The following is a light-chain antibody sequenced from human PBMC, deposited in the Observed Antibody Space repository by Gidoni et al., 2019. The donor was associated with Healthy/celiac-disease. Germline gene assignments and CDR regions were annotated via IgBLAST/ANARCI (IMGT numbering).Light chain of an antibody. CDR2: DAS. J-gene: IGKJ2*01. CDR1: QSISSW. V-gene: IGKV1-5*01. Sequence: DIQMTPSPSTLSASVGDRVTITCRASQSISSWLAWYQQKPGKAPKLLIYDASSLESGVPSRFSGSGSGTEFTLTISSLQPDDFATYYCQQYNSYSYTFXXXTKLEIK. CDR3: QQYNSYSYT.